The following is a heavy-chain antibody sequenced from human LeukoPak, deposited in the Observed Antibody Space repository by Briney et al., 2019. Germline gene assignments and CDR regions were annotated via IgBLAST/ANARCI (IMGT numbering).Heavy chain of an antibody. D-gene: IGHD2-2*01. CDR1: GFTFSSYS. J-gene: IGHJ4*02. CDR3: ASDPGGWYCSSTSCYYY. V-gene: IGHV3-48*01. CDR2: ISSSSSTI. Sequence: GGSLRLSCAASGFTFSSYSMNWVHQAPGKGLEWVSYISSSSSTIYYADSVKGRFTISRDNAKNSLYLQMNSLRAEDTAVYYYASDPGGWYCSSTSCYYYWGRGTLVTVSS.